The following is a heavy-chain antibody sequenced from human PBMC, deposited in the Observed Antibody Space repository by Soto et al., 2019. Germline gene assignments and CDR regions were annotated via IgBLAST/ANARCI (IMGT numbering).Heavy chain of an antibody. J-gene: IGHJ4*02. CDR1: GFTFSDYA. D-gene: IGHD2-15*01. Sequence: EVHLLESGGGLVQPGGSLRLSCAASGFTFSDYAMGWVRQAPGKGLEWVSAISGSGGSTYYADSVKGRFTISRDNSKNTLYLQMNSLRAEDTAVYYCAKDREDIVVVVAAISYDYWGQGTLVTVSS. CDR2: ISGSGGST. CDR3: AKDREDIVVVVAAISYDY. V-gene: IGHV3-23*01.